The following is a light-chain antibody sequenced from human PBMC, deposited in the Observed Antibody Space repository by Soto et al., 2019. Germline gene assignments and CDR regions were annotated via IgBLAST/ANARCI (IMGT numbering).Light chain of an antibody. CDR2: DVS. J-gene: IGLJ1*01. CDR1: SSDVGAYNY. CDR3: TSYTSSSGYV. V-gene: IGLV2-14*01. Sequence: QSALTQPVSVSGSPGQSITMSCTGTSSDVGAYNYVYWYRQHPGKAPKLIIYDVSNRPSGVSNRFSGSKSGNTASLIISGLQAEDEADYYSTSYTSSSGYVFGTGTKVTV.